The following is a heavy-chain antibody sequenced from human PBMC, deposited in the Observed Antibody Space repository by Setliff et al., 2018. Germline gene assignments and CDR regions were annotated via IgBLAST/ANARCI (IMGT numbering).Heavy chain of an antibody. J-gene: IGHJ4*02. CDR1: GFSLSTSGMR. Sequence: QTLSLTCTFSGFSLSTSGMRVSWIRQPPGKALEWLARIDWDDDKFYSTSLXXXXXXXXXXXXXXXXXXXXXXXPVDTATYYCARISPGSDDSNYFDYWGQGTLVTVSS. D-gene: IGHD3-22*01. CDR3: ARISPGSDDSNYFDY. V-gene: IGHV2-70*03. CDR2: IDWDDDK.